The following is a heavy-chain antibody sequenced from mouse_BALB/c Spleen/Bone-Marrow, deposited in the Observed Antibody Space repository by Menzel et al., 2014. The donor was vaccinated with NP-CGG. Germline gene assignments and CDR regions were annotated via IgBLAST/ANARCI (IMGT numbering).Heavy chain of an antibody. CDR1: GYTFTTYM. Sequence: QVQLKESGAELARPGASVKMSCRASGYTFTTYMIHWVSQRPGQGLEWIGYINPTSGYTNYNQKFKDKATLTADKSSSTAYMQLSSLTSEDSAVYYCARRDDGYVYFDYWGQGTTLTVSS. CDR2: INPTSGYT. D-gene: IGHD2-3*01. CDR3: ARRDDGYVYFDY. J-gene: IGHJ2*01. V-gene: IGHV1-4*01.